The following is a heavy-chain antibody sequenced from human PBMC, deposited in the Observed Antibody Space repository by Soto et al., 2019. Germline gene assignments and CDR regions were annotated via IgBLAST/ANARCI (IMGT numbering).Heavy chain of an antibody. J-gene: IGHJ3*02. CDR2: ISGSGGST. CDR1: GWPFCSHA. CDR3: AKAKVAGIGLEPFDI. D-gene: IGHD6-19*01. V-gene: IGHV3-23*01. Sequence: PXGSLRLSRAASGWPFCSHAMSWVREAPGKGLEWVSAISGSGGSTYYADSVKGRFTISRDNSKSTLYLQMNSLRPEDAAVYCCAKAKVAGIGLEPFDIWGQETMVTVS.